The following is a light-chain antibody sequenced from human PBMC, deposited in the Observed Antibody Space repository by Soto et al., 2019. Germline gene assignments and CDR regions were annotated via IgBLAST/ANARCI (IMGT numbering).Light chain of an antibody. Sequence: RVMTQSPATLSVSPGERATLSCRASQSISRSLAWYQQKPGQAPRLLIYDASSRATGIPDRFSGGGSGTDFTLTISRLEPEDFAVYYCQQFSSYPLTFGGGTQIDIK. CDR1: QSISRS. CDR2: DAS. V-gene: IGKV3-20*01. CDR3: QQFSSYPLT. J-gene: IGKJ4*01.